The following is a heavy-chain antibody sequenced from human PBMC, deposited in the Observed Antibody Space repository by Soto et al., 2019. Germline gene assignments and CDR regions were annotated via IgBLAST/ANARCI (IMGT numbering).Heavy chain of an antibody. Sequence: QLQLQESGPGLVKPSETLSLTCTVSGGSISSSSYYWGWIRQPPGKGLEWIGSIYYSGSTYYNPSLKSRVTISVDTSKNQFSLTLSSVTAADTAVYYCARRGYSYGPNWYFDLWGRGTLVTVSS. D-gene: IGHD5-18*01. CDR2: IYYSGST. V-gene: IGHV4-39*01. CDR1: GGSISSSSYY. CDR3: ARRGYSYGPNWYFDL. J-gene: IGHJ2*01.